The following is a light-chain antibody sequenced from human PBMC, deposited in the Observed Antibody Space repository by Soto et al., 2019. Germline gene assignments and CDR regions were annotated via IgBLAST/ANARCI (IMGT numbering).Light chain of an antibody. J-gene: IGKJ1*01. Sequence: VVLTQSPGILYLSPGERATLSCRASQPVGRSYLAWYQQKPGQPPRLLIFGTSTRATGIQDRFSGGGSGTEFTLTISRLDPEDFAVYYCQQYDITPPWTFGQGTRVEVK. CDR1: QPVGRSY. V-gene: IGKV3-20*01. CDR2: GTS. CDR3: QQYDITPPWT.